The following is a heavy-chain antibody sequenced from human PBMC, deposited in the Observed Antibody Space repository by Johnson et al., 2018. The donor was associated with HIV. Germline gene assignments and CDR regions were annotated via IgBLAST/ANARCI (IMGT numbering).Heavy chain of an antibody. V-gene: IGHV3-11*04. Sequence: QMQLVESGGGLVKPGGSLRLSCAASGFTFSDYYMSWIRQAPGKGLEWVSYISSSGSTIYYADSVKGRFTISRDNSKNTLYLQMNSLRAEDTAVYYCARERGSGITMVRGVIQPAFDIWGQGTMVTVSS. CDR1: GFTFSDYY. J-gene: IGHJ3*02. CDR3: ARERGSGITMVRGVIQPAFDI. D-gene: IGHD3-10*01. CDR2: ISSSGSTI.